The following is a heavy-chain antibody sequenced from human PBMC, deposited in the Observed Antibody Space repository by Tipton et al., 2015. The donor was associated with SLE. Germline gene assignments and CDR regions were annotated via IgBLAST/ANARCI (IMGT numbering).Heavy chain of an antibody. J-gene: IGHJ5*02. D-gene: IGHD3-9*01. CDR2: ISAYNGNT. CDR3: AREEGSYDILTGYSWFDP. V-gene: IGHV1-18*01. CDR1: GYTFTSYG. Sequence: QSGAEVKKPGASVKVSCKASGYTFTSYGISWVRQAPGQGLEWMGWISAYNGNTNYAQKLQGRVTMTTDTSTSTAYMELRSLRSDDTAVYYCAREEGSYDILTGYSWFDPWGQGTLVTVSS.